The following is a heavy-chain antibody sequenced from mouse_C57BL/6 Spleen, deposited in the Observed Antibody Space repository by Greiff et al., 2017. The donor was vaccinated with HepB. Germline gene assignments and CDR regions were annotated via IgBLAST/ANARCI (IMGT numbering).Heavy chain of an antibody. D-gene: IGHD1-1*01. Sequence: VQLQQSGAELVRPGASVTLSCKASGYTFTDYEMHWVKQTPVHGLEWIGAIDPETGGTAYNQKFKGKAILTADKSSSTAYMELRSLTSEDSAVYYCTRGTTVVRGAMDYWGQGTSVTVSS. J-gene: IGHJ4*01. V-gene: IGHV1-15*01. CDR2: IDPETGGT. CDR3: TRGTTVVRGAMDY. CDR1: GYTFTDYE.